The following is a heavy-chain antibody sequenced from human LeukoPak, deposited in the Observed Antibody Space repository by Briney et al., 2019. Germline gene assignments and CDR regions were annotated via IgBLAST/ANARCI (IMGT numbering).Heavy chain of an antibody. CDR3: AKDGDSSGYYRYYFDY. D-gene: IGHD3-22*01. CDR2: ISWNSGSI. V-gene: IGHV3-9*01. Sequence: GGSLRLSCVASGFTFDDYAMHWVRQAPGKGLEWVSGISWNSGSIGYADSVKGRFTISRDNAKNSLYLQMNSLRAEDTALYYCAKDGDSSGYYRYYFDYWGQGTLVTVSS. J-gene: IGHJ4*02. CDR1: GFTFDDYA.